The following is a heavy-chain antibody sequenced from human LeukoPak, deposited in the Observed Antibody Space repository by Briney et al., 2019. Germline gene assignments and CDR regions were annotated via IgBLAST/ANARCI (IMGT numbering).Heavy chain of an antibody. CDR2: IIPIFGTA. V-gene: IGHV1-69*05. CDR1: GGTFSSYA. J-gene: IGHJ5*02. CDR3: ARDMGSSGNWFDP. D-gene: IGHD6-6*01. Sequence: ASVKASCKASGGTFSSYAISWVRQAPGQGLEWMGGIIPIFGTANYAQKFQGRVTITTDESTSTAYMELSSLRSEDTAVYYCARDMGSSGNWFDPWGQGTLVTVSS.